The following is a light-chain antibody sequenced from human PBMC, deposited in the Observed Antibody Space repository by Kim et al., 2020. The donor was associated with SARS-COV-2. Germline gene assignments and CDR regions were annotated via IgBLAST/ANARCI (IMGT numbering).Light chain of an antibody. CDR2: KDN. CDR3: QSYDSTNQV. J-gene: IGLJ3*02. Sequence: GKTVTISCTRSSGSIASNYVQWYQQRPGSAPTTVIYKDNQRPSGVPDRFSGSIDSSSNSASLTISGLKTEDEADYYCQSYDSTNQVFGGGTKLTVL. V-gene: IGLV6-57*03. CDR1: SGSIASNY.